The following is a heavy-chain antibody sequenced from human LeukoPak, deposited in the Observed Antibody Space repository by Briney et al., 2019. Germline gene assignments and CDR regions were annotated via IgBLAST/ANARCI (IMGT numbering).Heavy chain of an antibody. CDR3: ARVPYYDILTGYAVDV. CDR1: GGTFSSYA. D-gene: IGHD3-9*01. Sequence: SVKVSCKASGGTFSSYAISWVRQAPGQGLEWMGGIIPIFGTANYAQKFQGRVTITADESTSTAYMELSSLRSEDTAVYYCARVPYYDILTGYAVDVWGQGTTVTVSS. J-gene: IGHJ6*02. CDR2: IIPIFGTA. V-gene: IGHV1-69*13.